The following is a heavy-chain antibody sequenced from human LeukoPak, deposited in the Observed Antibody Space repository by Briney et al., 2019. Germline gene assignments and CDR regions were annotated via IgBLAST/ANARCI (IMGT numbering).Heavy chain of an antibody. CDR2: INPNSGGT. CDR1: GYTFTSYG. CDR3: ARDPPNWGWV. V-gene: IGHV1-2*02. Sequence: ASVKVSCKASGYTFTSYGISWVRQAPGQGLEWMGWINPNSGGTNYAQKFQGRVTMTRDTSISTAYMELSRLRSDDTAVYYCARDPPNWGWVWGQGTLVTVSS. J-gene: IGHJ4*02. D-gene: IGHD7-27*01.